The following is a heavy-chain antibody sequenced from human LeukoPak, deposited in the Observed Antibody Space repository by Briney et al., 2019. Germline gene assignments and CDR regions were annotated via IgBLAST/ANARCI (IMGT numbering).Heavy chain of an antibody. V-gene: IGHV3-23*01. Sequence: PGGSLRLSCAASGFTFSSYAMSWVRQAPGKGLEWVSAISGSGGSTYYADSVKGRFTISRDNSKNTLYMQMNRLRAETTSVYLCAKEGVXXXXXXXXXXYXXQXXLVTVSS. CDR1: GFTFSSYA. D-gene: IGHD3-16*01. CDR2: ISGSGGST. J-gene: IGHJ4*02. CDR3: AKEGVXXXXXXXXXXY.